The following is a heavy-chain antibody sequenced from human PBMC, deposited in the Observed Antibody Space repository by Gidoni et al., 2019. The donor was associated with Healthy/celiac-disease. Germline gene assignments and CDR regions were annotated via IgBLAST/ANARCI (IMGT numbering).Heavy chain of an antibody. CDR1: GFTFSSYA. CDR2: ISGSGGST. J-gene: IGHJ6*02. D-gene: IGHD2-2*01. CDR3: AKDLTTEYCSSTSCYYYYYGMDV. V-gene: IGHV3-23*01. Sequence: EVQLLESGGGLVQPGGSLRLSCAASGFTFSSYAMSWVRQAPGKGLEWVSAISGSGGSTYYADSVKGRFTISRDNSKNTLYLQMNSLRAEDTAVYYCAKDLTTEYCSSTSCYYYYYGMDVWGQGTTVTVSS.